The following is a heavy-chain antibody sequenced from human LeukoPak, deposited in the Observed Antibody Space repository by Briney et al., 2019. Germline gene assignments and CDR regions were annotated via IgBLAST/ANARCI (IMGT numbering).Heavy chain of an antibody. CDR1: GFTFSSYS. CDR3: ARAGIAVAGTVDY. D-gene: IGHD6-19*01. Sequence: GGSLRLSCAASGFTFSSYSMNWVRQAPGKGLEWVANIKQDGSEKYYVDSVKGRFTISRDNAKNSLYLQMNSLRTEDTAVYYCARAGIAVAGTVDYWGQGTLVTVSS. J-gene: IGHJ4*02. V-gene: IGHV3-7*01. CDR2: IKQDGSEK.